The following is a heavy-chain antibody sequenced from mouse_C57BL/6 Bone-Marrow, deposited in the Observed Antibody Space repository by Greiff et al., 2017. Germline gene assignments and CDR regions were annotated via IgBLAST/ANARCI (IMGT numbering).Heavy chain of an antibody. CDR2: ISSGGDYI. V-gene: IGHV5-9-1*02. D-gene: IGHD1-1*01. CDR3: TRDSFPWFAD. CDR1: GFTFSSYA. Sequence: EVKLMESGEGLVKPGGSLKLSCAASGFTFSSYAMSWVRQTPGKRLEWVAYISSGGDYIYYADTVKGRFTISRDNARNTLYLQMSSLKSEDTAMDYCTRDSFPWFADWGQGTLVTVSA. J-gene: IGHJ3*01.